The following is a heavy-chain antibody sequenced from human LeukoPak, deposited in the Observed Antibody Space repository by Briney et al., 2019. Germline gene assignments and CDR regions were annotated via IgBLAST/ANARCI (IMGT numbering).Heavy chain of an antibody. J-gene: IGHJ3*02. V-gene: IGHV7-4-1*02. CDR2: INTNTGNP. CDR1: GYTFTSYA. Sequence: ASVTVSCKASGYTFTSYAMNWVRQAPGQGLAWMGWINTNTGNPTYAQGFTGRFVFSLDTSVSTAYLQISSLKAEDTAVYYCARAMSSYGKGAFDIWGQGTMVTVSS. CDR3: ARAMSSYGKGAFDI. D-gene: IGHD5-18*01.